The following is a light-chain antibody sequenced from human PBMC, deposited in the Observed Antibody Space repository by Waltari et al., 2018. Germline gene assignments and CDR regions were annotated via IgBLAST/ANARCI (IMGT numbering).Light chain of an antibody. CDR2: EVS. J-gene: IGLJ2*01. V-gene: IGLV2-23*02. CDR3: CSYAGSSTFV. CDR1: SSDVGSYNL. Sequence: QSALTQPASVSGSPGQSITISCTGTSSDVGSYNLFSWYQQHPGKAPKLMIYEVSKRPSGVYNRFSGSKSGNTASLTISGLQAEDEADYYCCSYAGSSTFVFGGGTKLTVL.